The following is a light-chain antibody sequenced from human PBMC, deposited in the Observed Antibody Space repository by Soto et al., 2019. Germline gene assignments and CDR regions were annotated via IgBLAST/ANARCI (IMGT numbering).Light chain of an antibody. V-gene: IGKV1-39*01. Sequence: DIQMTQSPSSLSASIGDRVTIPCRASQTISTYLNWYQQKPGKAPKLLIYAASNLQRGVPSRFSGSGSGTDFTLTISSLQPEDFATYYCQQSYNTPLTFGGGTKVEI. CDR1: QTISTY. CDR2: AAS. J-gene: IGKJ4*01. CDR3: QQSYNTPLT.